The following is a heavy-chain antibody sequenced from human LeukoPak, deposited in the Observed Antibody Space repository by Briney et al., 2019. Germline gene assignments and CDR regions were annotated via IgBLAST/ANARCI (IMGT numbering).Heavy chain of an antibody. J-gene: IGHJ3*02. Sequence: GASVKVSCKASGYTFTSYYMHWVRQAPGQGLEWMGIINPSGGSTSYAQKSQGRVTMTRDTSTSTVYMELSSLRSEDTAVYYCARVGGEGYCSGGSCDDAFDIWGQGTMVTVSS. V-gene: IGHV1-46*03. CDR3: ARVGGEGYCSGGSCDDAFDI. CDR2: INPSGGST. CDR1: GYTFTSYY. D-gene: IGHD2-15*01.